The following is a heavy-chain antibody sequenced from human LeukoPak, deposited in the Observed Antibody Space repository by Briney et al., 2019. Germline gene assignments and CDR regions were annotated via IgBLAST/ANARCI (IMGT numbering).Heavy chain of an antibody. CDR1: GFTFSDYY. J-gene: IGHJ4*02. Sequence: GGSLRLSCAASGFTFSDYYMSWIRQAPGKGLEWVSYISSPGTSIFYADSVKGRFTVSRDNTKNSLFLQMNSLRVENTAVYYCARVSPYYYGAGPYYVIYWGQGTLVTVSS. V-gene: IGHV3-11*01. CDR2: ISSPGTSI. CDR3: ARVSPYYYGAGPYYVIY. D-gene: IGHD3-10*01.